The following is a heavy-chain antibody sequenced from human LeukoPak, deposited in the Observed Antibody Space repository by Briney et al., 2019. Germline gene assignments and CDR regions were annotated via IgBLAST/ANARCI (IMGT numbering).Heavy chain of an antibody. D-gene: IGHD3-3*01. V-gene: IGHV3-23*01. CDR2: ISGSGGST. CDR3: AKGISSRPIFGVVTLDY. Sequence: QPGGSLRLSCAASGFTFSSYTMSWVRQAPGKGLEWVSAISGSGGSTYYADSVKGRFTISRDNSKNTLYLQMNSLRAEDTAVYYCAKGISSRPIFGVVTLDYWGQGTLVTVSS. J-gene: IGHJ4*02. CDR1: GFTFSSYT.